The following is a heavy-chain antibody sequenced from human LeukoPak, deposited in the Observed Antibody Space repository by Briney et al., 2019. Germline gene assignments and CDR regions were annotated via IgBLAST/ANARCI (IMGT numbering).Heavy chain of an antibody. Sequence: SETLSLTCTVSGGSISSSSYYWGWIRQPPGKGLEWIGSIYYSGSTYYNPSLKSRVTISVDTSKNQFSLKLSSVTAADTAVYYCARDLRYDSSGYPTPGFDYWGQGTLVTVSS. J-gene: IGHJ4*02. V-gene: IGHV4-39*07. D-gene: IGHD3-22*01. CDR3: ARDLRYDSSGYPTPGFDY. CDR2: IYYSGST. CDR1: GGSISSSSYY.